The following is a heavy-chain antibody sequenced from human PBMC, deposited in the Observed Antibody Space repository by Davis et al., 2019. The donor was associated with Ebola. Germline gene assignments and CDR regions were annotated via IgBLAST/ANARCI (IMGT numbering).Heavy chain of an antibody. CDR3: TSTVSPEFADY. CDR1: GFTFSSYA. CDR2: ISGSGGST. V-gene: IGHV3-23*01. J-gene: IGHJ4*02. Sequence: GGSLRLSCAASGFTFSSYAMSWVRQAPGKGLEWVSAISGSGGSTYYADSVKGRFTISRDNSKNTLYLQMNSLRAEDTAVYYCTSTVSPEFADYWGQGTLVTVSS. D-gene: IGHD4-17*01.